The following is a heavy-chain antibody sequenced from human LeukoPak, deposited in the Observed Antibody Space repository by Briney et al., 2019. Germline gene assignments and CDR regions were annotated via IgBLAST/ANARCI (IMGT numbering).Heavy chain of an antibody. CDR2: IYSGGVT. D-gene: IGHD6-6*01. V-gene: IGHV3-66*01. Sequence: TGGSLRLSCVASGFTVSNNYMSWVRQAPGKGLECVSVIYSGGVTYFADSVKDRFTISRDNSKNTLYLRMNRLRAEDTAVYYCARGPIAARYLDYWGQGTLVTVSS. J-gene: IGHJ4*02. CDR3: ARGPIAARYLDY. CDR1: GFTVSNNY.